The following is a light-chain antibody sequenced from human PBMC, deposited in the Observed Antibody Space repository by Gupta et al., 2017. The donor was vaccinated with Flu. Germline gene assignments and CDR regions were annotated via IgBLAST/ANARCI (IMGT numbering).Light chain of an antibody. CDR3: QSYDSSNHVV. V-gene: IGLV6-57*01. Sequence: NFMLTQAHSVSESPGKTVTISCTRSSGSIASNYVQWYQQRPGSSPTLVIYEDYQRPSGVPDRFSASIDTPSNSASLRISGLKTEDEADYYCQSYDSSNHVVFGGGTKLSVL. J-gene: IGLJ3*02. CDR2: EDY. CDR1: SGSIASNY.